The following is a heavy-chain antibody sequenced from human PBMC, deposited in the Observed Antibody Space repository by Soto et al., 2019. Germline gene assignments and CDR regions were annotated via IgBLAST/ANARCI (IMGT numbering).Heavy chain of an antibody. D-gene: IGHD4-17*01. CDR3: AREGTTVTTGWFDP. CDR1: GGSISSGDYY. J-gene: IGHJ5*02. CDR2: IYYSGST. V-gene: IGHV4-30-4*01. Sequence: TLSLTCTVSGGSISSGDYYWSWIRQPPGKGLEWIGYIYYSGSTYYNPSLKSRVTISVDTSKNQFSLKLSSVTAADTAVYYCAREGTTVTTGWFDPWGQGTLVTAPQ.